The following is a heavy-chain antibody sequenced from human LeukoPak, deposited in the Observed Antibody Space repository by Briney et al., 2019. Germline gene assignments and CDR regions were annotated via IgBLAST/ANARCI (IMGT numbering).Heavy chain of an antibody. V-gene: IGHV3-74*01. CDR1: GFTFSSHW. D-gene: IGHD6-13*01. J-gene: IGHJ4*02. CDR3: ARDRTSGSSSGH. Sequence: GGSLRLSCAASGFTFSSHWMHWVRQAPGKGLVWISRIVNDGSGATYVDSVKGRFTTSRDNAKNSLYLQMNSLRAEDTAVYYCARDRTSGSSSGHWGQGTLVTVSS. CDR2: IVNDGSGA.